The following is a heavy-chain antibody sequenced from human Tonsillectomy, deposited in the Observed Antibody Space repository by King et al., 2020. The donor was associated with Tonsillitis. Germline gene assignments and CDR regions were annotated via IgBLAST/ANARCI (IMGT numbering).Heavy chain of an antibody. J-gene: IGHJ4*02. Sequence: VQLVESGGGSVQPGGSLRLSCAASGFSFSNYAMTWVRQAPGKGLEWVSTISGSGDRTYYADSVKGRFTIPRDNSKNTLYVQMNSLRAEDTAVYYCAKDAQFTIGSADTSGWYLDYFHSWGQGTLVTVSS. D-gene: IGHD6-19*01. V-gene: IGHV3-23*04. CDR3: AKDAQFTIGSADTSGWYLDYFHS. CDR1: GFSFSNYA. CDR2: ISGSGDRT.